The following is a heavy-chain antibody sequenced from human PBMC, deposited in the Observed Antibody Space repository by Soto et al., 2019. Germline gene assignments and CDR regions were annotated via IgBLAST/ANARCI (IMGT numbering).Heavy chain of an antibody. V-gene: IGHV1-69*01. CDR3: AIPTQWRWVY. Sequence: QVQLVQSGAEVKKPGSSVKVSCKASGGTFSSYAISWVRQAPGQGLEWMGGIIPIFGTTNYAKRFQGRVTINADESTSTAYMVLRSLRSEDTAEYYCAIPTQWRWVYWGQGTLVTVSS. CDR1: GGTFSSYA. D-gene: IGHD1-26*01. J-gene: IGHJ4*02. CDR2: IIPIFGTT.